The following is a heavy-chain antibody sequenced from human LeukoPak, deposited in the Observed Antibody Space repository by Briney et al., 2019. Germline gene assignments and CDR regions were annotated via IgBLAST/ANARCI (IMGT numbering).Heavy chain of an antibody. CDR3: ARSPLPYIVVLPAAFNFDY. D-gene: IGHD2-2*01. CDR2: IIPIFGTT. J-gene: IGHJ4*02. Sequence: SVKVSCKASGGSFSSYAISWVRQAPGQGLDWMGGIIPIFGTTDYAQKFQGRVTITADESTSTAYMELSSLRSEDTAVYYCARSPLPYIVVLPAAFNFDYWGQGTLVTVSS. CDR1: GGSFSSYA. V-gene: IGHV1-69*01.